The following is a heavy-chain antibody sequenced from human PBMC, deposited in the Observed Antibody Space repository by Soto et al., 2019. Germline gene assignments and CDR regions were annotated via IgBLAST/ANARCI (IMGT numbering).Heavy chain of an antibody. CDR1: GFTFSSYS. CDR3: ARVRVAGKTLDAFDI. CDR2: ISSSSSYI. J-gene: IGHJ3*02. D-gene: IGHD6-19*01. V-gene: IGHV3-21*01. Sequence: PGGSLRLSCAASGFTFSSYSMNWVRQAPGKGLEWVSSISSSSSYIYYADSVKGRFTISRDNAKNSLYLQMNSLRAEDTAVYYCARVRVAGKTLDAFDIWGQGTMVTVSS.